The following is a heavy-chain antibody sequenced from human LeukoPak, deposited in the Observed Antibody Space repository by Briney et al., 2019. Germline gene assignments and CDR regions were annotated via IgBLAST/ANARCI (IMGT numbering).Heavy chain of an antibody. CDR3: AKNTVTPSRTWYYFDS. D-gene: IGHD4-11*01. Sequence: ASVKVSCKASGGTFSNNAINWVRRAPGQGLEWMGGIIPIFGTANYAQKFQGSVSITADESTRTAYMELYSLRSDDTAVYYCAKNTVTPSRTWYYFDSWGQGTLVTVSS. J-gene: IGHJ4*02. V-gene: IGHV1-69*13. CDR1: GGTFSNNA. CDR2: IIPIFGTA.